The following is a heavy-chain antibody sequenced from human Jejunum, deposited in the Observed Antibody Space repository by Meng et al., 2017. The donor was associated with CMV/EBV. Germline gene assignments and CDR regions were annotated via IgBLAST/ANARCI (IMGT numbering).Heavy chain of an antibody. CDR3: TRRYYD. D-gene: IGHD3-3*01. Sequence: TLYLPRTGFSGTISGNNSYGGWIGQTPGKGLEWRGIIYYGGSVYYNPSLKSRVTLSIDMSKRQFSLKLNSVSAADTAVYYCTRRYYDWGQGTLVTVSS. V-gene: IGHV4-39*01. CDR1: SGTISGNNSY. CDR2: IYYGGSV. J-gene: IGHJ4*02.